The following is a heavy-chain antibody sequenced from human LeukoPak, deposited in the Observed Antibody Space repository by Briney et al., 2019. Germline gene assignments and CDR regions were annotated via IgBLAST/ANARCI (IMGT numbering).Heavy chain of an antibody. D-gene: IGHD4-17*01. Sequence: KTGGSLRLSCAASGFTFSNAWMSWVRQAPGKGLEWVGRIKGKTNGGTTDYAAPVKGRFTISRDDSKNTLYLQMNSLKTEDTAVYYCTTNGDFHFDYWGQGTLVTVSS. CDR1: GFTFSNAW. V-gene: IGHV3-15*01. J-gene: IGHJ4*02. CDR3: TTNGDFHFDY. CDR2: IKGKTNGGTT.